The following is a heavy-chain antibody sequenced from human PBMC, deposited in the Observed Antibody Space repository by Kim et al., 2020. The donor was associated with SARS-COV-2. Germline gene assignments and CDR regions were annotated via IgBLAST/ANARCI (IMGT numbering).Heavy chain of an antibody. J-gene: IGHJ4*02. CDR2: ISASGDST. CDR3: AINWNLDY. V-gene: IGHV3-23*01. D-gene: IGHD1-20*01. Sequence: GGSLRLSCAASGITFTKYAMSWVRQAPGKGLEWVSFISASGDSTYYADSVKGRFTISRDNSKNTLDLQMNSLRVEDTAVYYCAINWNLDYWGQGTLVTVSS. CDR1: GITFTKYA.